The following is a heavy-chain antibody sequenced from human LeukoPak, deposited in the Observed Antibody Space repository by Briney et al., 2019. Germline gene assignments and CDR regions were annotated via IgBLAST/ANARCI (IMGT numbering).Heavy chain of an antibody. Sequence: GSLRLSCAASGFTFSSYSMNWVRQAPGKGLEWVSSISSSSSYIYYADSVKGRFTISRDNAKNSLYLQMNSLRAEDTAVYYCATELPSVAAHAFDIWGQGTMVTVSS. CDR1: GFTFSSYS. CDR3: ATELPSVAAHAFDI. J-gene: IGHJ3*02. D-gene: IGHD5/OR15-5a*01. CDR2: ISSSSSYI. V-gene: IGHV3-21*01.